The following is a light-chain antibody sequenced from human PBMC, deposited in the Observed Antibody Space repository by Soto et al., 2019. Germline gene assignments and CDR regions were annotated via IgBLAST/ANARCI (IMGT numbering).Light chain of an antibody. CDR2: DAS. CDR1: QSVSSY. V-gene: IGKV3-11*01. CDR3: QQRSNWPPPIT. Sequence: EIVLTQSPATLSLSPGERATLSCRASQSVSSYLAWYQQKPGQAPRLLIYDASNRATGIPARFSGSGSGTDFTLTISSLEPEYFAVYYCQQRSNWPPPITFGQGTRLEIK. J-gene: IGKJ5*01.